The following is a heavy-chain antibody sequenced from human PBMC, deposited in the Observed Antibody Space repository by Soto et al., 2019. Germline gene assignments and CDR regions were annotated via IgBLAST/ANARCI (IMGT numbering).Heavy chain of an antibody. Sequence: EVQLVESGGGLVQPGRSLRLSCAACGFTFDAYPMHWVRQAPGKGLEWVAGLAWDGGSIEYVDSVEGRFTISRDNAKNSLYLQMSSLRDEDTALYYCARDDAFEFWGQGTQVTVSS. CDR2: LAWDGGSI. CDR1: GFTFDAYP. V-gene: IGHV3-9*01. J-gene: IGHJ3*01. CDR3: ARDDAFEF.